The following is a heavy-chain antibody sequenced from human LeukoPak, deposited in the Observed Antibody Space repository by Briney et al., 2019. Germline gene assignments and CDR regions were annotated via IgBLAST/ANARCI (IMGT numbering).Heavy chain of an antibody. V-gene: IGHV1-8*01. J-gene: IGHJ4*02. CDR1: GYTFTSYD. Sequence: ASVKVSCKASGYTFTSYDINWVRQATGQGLEWMGWMNPNSGNTGYAQKFQGRVTMTRNTSISTAYMELSSLRSEDTAVYYCARDEGGNNYSYFDYWGQGTLVTVSS. CDR2: MNPNSGNT. D-gene: IGHD5-24*01. CDR3: ARDEGGNNYSYFDY.